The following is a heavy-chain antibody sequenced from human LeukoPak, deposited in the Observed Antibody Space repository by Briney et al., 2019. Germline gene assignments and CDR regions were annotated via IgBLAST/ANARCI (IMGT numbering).Heavy chain of an antibody. J-gene: IGHJ4*02. CDR2: IYTSGST. D-gene: IGHD6-19*01. Sequence: PSETLSLTCTVSGGSISSYYWNWIRQPAGKGLEWIGRIYTSGSTNYNPSLKSRVSMSVDTSKNQFSQKLSSVTAADTAVYYCARGKVVAGTPGQNSWDSWGQGTLVTVSS. V-gene: IGHV4-4*07. CDR1: GGSISSYY. CDR3: ARGKVVAGTPGQNSWDS.